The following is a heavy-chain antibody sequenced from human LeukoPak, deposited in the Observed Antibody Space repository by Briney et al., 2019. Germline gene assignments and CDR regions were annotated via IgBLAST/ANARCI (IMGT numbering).Heavy chain of an antibody. CDR2: ITSASNFI. D-gene: IGHD4-17*01. J-gene: IGHJ4*02. CDR3: ASFDYGDSY. Sequence: KAGGSLRLSCTASGFTFSNYNMNWVRQAPGKGLEWVSSITSASNFIYYADSVKGRFTISRDNAKNSMYLQMNSLRAEDTAVYTCASFDYGDSYWGQGTLVTVSS. CDR1: GFTFSNYN. V-gene: IGHV3-21*01.